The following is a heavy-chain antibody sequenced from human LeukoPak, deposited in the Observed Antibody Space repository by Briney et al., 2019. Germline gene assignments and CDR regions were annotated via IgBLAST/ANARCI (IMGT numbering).Heavy chain of an antibody. CDR3: ARGPRGQEPLLLWFGDP. Sequence: SSETLSLTCAVSGGSISSGGYSWSWIRQPPGKGLEWIGYIYHSGSTYYNPSLKSRVTISVDRSKNQFSLKLSSVTAADTAVYYCARGPRGQEPLLLWFGDPWGQGTLVTVSS. V-gene: IGHV4-30-2*01. D-gene: IGHD3-10*01. CDR1: GGSISSGGYS. CDR2: IYHSGST. J-gene: IGHJ5*02.